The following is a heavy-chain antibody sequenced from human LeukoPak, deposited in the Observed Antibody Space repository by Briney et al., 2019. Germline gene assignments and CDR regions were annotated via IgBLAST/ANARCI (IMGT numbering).Heavy chain of an antibody. CDR2: ISYDGSNK. D-gene: IGHD2-21*02. J-gene: IGHJ4*02. CDR1: GFTFSSYA. CDR3: ARGLGVTDYFDY. Sequence: GRSLRLSCAASGFTFSSYAMHWVRQAPGKGLXXVAVISYDGSNKYYADSVKGRFTISRDNSKNTLYLQMNSLRAEDTAVYYCARGLGVTDYFDYWGQGTLVTVSS. V-gene: IGHV3-30-3*01.